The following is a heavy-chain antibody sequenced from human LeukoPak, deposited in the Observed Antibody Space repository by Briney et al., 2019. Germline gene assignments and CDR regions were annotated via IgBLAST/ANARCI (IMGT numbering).Heavy chain of an antibody. CDR1: GYNFTNYW. D-gene: IGHD6-19*01. V-gene: IGHV5-51*01. J-gene: IGHJ4*02. Sequence: GESLKISCKVSGYNFTNYWISWVRQMPGKGLEWVGIIYPGDSDTRYSPSFQGQVTISADKSITTAYLQWSSLKASHTAMYYCARGRYSRGWFDYWGQGTLVTVSS. CDR2: IYPGDSDT. CDR3: ARGRYSRGWFDY.